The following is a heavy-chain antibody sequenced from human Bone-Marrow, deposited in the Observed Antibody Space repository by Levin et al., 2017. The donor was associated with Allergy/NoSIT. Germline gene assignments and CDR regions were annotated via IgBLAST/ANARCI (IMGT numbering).Heavy chain of an antibody. D-gene: IGHD3-10*01. Sequence: SETLSLTCAVYGGSFSDYYWSWIRQTPGKGLEWIGEINHSGSTNYNPSLKSRFTISVDTSKNQFSLKLSSVTAAGTAGYYCARPTPYGSGSYYGEYFQHWGQGTLVTVSS. CDR1: GGSFSDYY. J-gene: IGHJ1*01. CDR3: ARPTPYGSGSYYGEYFQH. V-gene: IGHV4-34*01. CDR2: INHSGST.